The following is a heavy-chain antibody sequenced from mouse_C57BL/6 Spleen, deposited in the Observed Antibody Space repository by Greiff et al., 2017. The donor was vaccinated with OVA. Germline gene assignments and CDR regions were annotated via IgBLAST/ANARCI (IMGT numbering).Heavy chain of an antibody. J-gene: IGHJ3*01. D-gene: IGHD1-1*01. CDR1: GYTFTSYW. CDR3: ARGITTVVAPFAY. V-gene: IGHV1-50*01. CDR2: IDPSDSYT. Sequence: QVQLQQPGAELVKPGASVKLSCKASGYTFTSYWMQWVKQRPGQGLEWIGEIDPSDSYTNYNQKFKGKATLTVDTSSSTAYMQLSSLTSEDSAVYYCARGITTVVAPFAYWGKGTLVTVSA.